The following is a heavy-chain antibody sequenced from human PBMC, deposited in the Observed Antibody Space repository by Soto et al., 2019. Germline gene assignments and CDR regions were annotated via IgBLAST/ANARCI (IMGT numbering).Heavy chain of an antibody. CDR2: IYSGGST. Sequence: EVQLVESGGGLIQPGGSLRLSCAASGFTVSSNYMSWVRQAPGKGLEWVSVIYSGGSTYYADSVKGRFTISRDNSKNTLYLQMNSLRAEDTAVYYCARGTVGATEYFDYWGQGTLVTVSS. V-gene: IGHV3-53*01. J-gene: IGHJ4*02. CDR3: ARGTVGATEYFDY. D-gene: IGHD1-26*01. CDR1: GFTVSSNY.